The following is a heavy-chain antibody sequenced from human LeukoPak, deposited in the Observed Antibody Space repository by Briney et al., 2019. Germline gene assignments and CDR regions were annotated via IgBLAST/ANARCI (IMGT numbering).Heavy chain of an antibody. Sequence: SETLSLTCTVSGDSISTYYWIWIRQPQGKVMAWMGYIYYSVTSDYTPSLKSRVTMSVDMSTRQISLKLSSVTAADTAVYYCARAVGGDGSGSLWGPGTLVTVSS. CDR3: ARAVGGDGSGSL. V-gene: IGHV4-59*01. D-gene: IGHD3-10*01. J-gene: IGHJ4*02. CDR2: IYYSVTS. CDR1: GDSISTYY.